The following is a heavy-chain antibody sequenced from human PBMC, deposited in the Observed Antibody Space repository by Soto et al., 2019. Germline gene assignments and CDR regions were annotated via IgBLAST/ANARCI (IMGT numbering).Heavy chain of an antibody. Sequence: QSGGSLRLSCAASGFTFADYAMHWVRQAPGKGLEWVSGISWNSGSIGYADSVKGRFTISRDNAKNSLYLQMNSLRAEDTALYYCAKELTYYYGSGSSGSMDVWGQGTTVTVSS. CDR1: GFTFADYA. CDR3: AKELTYYYGSGSSGSMDV. CDR2: ISWNSGSI. V-gene: IGHV3-9*01. J-gene: IGHJ6*02. D-gene: IGHD3-10*01.